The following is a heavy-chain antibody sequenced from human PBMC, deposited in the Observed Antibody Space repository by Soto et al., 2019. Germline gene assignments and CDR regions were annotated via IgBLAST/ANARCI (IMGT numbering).Heavy chain of an antibody. CDR1: VGSISSGGYY. Sequence: PSETLSLTCTFSVGSISSGGYYCSWIRQHPWKGLEWIGYIYYSGSTYYNPSLKSRVTISVDTSKNQFSLKLSSVTAADTAVYYCARESCGGDCYYGDAFHIWGQGTMVNVSS. J-gene: IGHJ3*02. CDR2: IYYSGST. CDR3: ARESCGGDCYYGDAFHI. D-gene: IGHD2-21*02. V-gene: IGHV4-31*03.